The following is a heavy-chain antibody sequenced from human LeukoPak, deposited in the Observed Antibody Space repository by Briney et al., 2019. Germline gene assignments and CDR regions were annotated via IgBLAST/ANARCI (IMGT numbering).Heavy chain of an antibody. D-gene: IGHD6-19*01. J-gene: IGHJ4*02. Sequence: GGSLRLSCAASGFTFSSYCMNWVRQAPGKGLEWVSSISSGNNYIYYADSVKGRFTISRDNAKNSLYLQMNSLRAEDTAVYYCASFSSGWYWVDYWGQGTLVTVSS. V-gene: IGHV3-21*01. CDR3: ASFSSGWYWVDY. CDR2: ISSGNNYI. CDR1: GFTFSSYC.